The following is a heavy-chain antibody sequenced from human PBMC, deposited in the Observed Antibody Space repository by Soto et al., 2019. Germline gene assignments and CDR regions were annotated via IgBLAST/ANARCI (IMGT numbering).Heavy chain of an antibody. CDR3: AREGVAHYYYYGMDV. CDR2: ISSYNGDT. D-gene: IGHD5-12*01. Sequence: QVQLEQSGAEVKKPGASVKVSCKASGYTFTRSGISWVRQAPGQGPEWMGWISSYNGDTNYAQTFQGRVTMTTDTSTSTAYMELRSLRSDDTAVYYCAREGVAHYYYYGMDVWGQGTPVIVSS. J-gene: IGHJ6*02. V-gene: IGHV1-18*01. CDR1: GYTFTRSG.